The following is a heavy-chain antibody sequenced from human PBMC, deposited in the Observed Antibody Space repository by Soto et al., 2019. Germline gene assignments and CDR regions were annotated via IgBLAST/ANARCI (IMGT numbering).Heavy chain of an antibody. Sequence: RXESLKISWKCSGNSFTSYWISLVLQMPGKGLEWMGRIDPSDSYTNYSPSFQGHVTISADKSISTAYLQWSSLKASDTAMYYCARKHSYVEGYGMDVWGQGTTVTVSS. CDR2: IDPSDSYT. J-gene: IGHJ6*02. CDR1: GNSFTSYW. V-gene: IGHV5-10-1*01. D-gene: IGHD5-18*01. CDR3: ARKHSYVEGYGMDV.